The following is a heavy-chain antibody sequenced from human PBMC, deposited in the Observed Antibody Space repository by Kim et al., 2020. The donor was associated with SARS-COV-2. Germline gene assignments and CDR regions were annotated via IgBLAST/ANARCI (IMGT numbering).Heavy chain of an antibody. J-gene: IGHJ4*02. CDR1: GGSISSYY. Sequence: SETLSLTCTVSGGSISSYYWSWIRQPPGKGLEWIGYIYYSGSTNYNPSLKSRVTISVDTSKNQFSLKLSSVTAADTAVYYCARFTKGSYGDYWGQGTLVTVSS. D-gene: IGHD5-18*01. V-gene: IGHV4-59*01. CDR2: IYYSGST. CDR3: ARFTKGSYGDY.